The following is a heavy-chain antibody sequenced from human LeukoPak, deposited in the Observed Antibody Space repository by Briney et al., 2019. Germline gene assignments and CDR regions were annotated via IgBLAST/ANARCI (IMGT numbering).Heavy chain of an antibody. CDR2: ISSSSSTI. Sequence: GGSLRLSCAASGFTFSSYAMSWVRQAPGKGLEWVSYISSSSSTIYYADSVKGRFTISRDNAKNSLYLQMNSLRAEDTAVYYCASGAEGYVFDPWGQGTLVTASS. CDR1: GFTFSSYA. V-gene: IGHV3-48*01. D-gene: IGHD5-12*01. J-gene: IGHJ5*02. CDR3: ASGAEGYVFDP.